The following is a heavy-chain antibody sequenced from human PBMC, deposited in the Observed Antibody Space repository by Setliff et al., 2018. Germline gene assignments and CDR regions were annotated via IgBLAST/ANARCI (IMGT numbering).Heavy chain of an antibody. J-gene: IGHJ6*02. CDR2: INQDGSEK. Sequence: GGSLRLSCAASGFSFSNYWMSWVRQAPGKGLEWVANINQDGSEKYFVGSVKGRFTISRDNAKNSLYLQMNSLRAEDMALYYCAKGGPVPYYYGMDVWGQGTTVTVSS. V-gene: IGHV3-7*03. CDR1: GFSFSNYW. CDR3: AKGGPVPYYYGMDV. D-gene: IGHD2-2*01.